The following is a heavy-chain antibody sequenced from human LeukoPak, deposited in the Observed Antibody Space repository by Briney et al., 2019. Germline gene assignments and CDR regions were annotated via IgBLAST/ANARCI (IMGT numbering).Heavy chain of an antibody. CDR2: INHSGST. CDR1: GGSFSGYY. D-gene: IGHD1-26*01. V-gene: IGHV4-34*01. Sequence: PSETLSLTCAVYGGSFSGYYWSWIRQPPGKGLEWIGEINHSGSTNYNPSLKSRVTISVDTSKNQFSLKLSSVTAADTAVYYCARQRGTRFDPWGQGTLVTVSS. CDR3: ARQRGTRFDP. J-gene: IGHJ5*02.